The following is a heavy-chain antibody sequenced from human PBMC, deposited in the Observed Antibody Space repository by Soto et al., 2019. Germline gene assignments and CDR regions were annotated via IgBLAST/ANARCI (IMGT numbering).Heavy chain of an antibody. V-gene: IGHV4-30-4*01. CDR2: IYYSGST. D-gene: IGHD6-6*01. CDR3: ARDREQLVPYYYYGMDV. J-gene: IGHJ6*02. Sequence: QVQLQESGPGLVKPSQTLSLTCTVSGGSISSGDYYWSWIRQPPGKGLEWIGYIYYSGSTYYNPSLKSRVTISVDTSKNQFSLKLSSVTAADTAVYYCARDREQLVPYYYYGMDVWGQGTTVTVSS. CDR1: GGSISSGDYY.